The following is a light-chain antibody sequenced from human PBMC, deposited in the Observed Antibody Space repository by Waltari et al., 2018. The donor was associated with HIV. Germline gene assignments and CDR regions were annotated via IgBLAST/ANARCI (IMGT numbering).Light chain of an antibody. CDR2: DAS. CDR3: QQRHSFPPT. Sequence: EIVLTQSPATLSLSTGERATLSCRASQYIGHFLVWYHQKPGQAPRLVVYDASKRASGVPTRFTGSWSGTDFTLTIDNLEPEDFALYFCQQRHSFPPTFGGWSKVE. V-gene: IGKV3-11*01. CDR1: QYIGHF. J-gene: IGKJ4*01.